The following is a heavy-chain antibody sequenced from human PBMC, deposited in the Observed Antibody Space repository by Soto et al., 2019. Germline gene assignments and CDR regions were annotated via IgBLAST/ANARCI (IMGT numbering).Heavy chain of an antibody. CDR1: GGSINNHY. D-gene: IGHD7-27*01. Sequence: DLAESGPGLVKPSETLSLTCTVSGGSINNHYWSWIRQPPGRGLEWIGYIYYTGSTNYNPSLKSRVTMSVDTSKNQFSLNLTSLTAADTAIYYCARANWYSEYWGQGTLVTVSS. CDR3: ARANWYSEY. CDR2: IYYTGST. J-gene: IGHJ4*02. V-gene: IGHV4-59*11.